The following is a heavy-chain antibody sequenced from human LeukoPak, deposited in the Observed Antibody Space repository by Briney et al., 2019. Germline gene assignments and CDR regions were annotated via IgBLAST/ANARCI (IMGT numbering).Heavy chain of an antibody. V-gene: IGHV1-58*01. J-gene: IGHJ5*02. CDR1: GFTFSTSA. CDR3: AAEIRTPSPGCFDP. D-gene: IGHD3-3*02. Sequence: GASVKVSCKASGFTFSTSAVQWVRQARGQCLEWIGWIVVGSGNTKYAQKFQERVTITRDMSTSTAYMELSSLRSEDTAVYYCAAEIRTPSPGCFDPWGQGTLVTVSS. CDR2: IVVGSGNT.